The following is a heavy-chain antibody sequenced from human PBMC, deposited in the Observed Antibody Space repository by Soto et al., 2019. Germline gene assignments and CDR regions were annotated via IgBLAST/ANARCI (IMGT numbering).Heavy chain of an antibody. J-gene: IGHJ6*04. CDR1: GGSISSYY. Sequence: PSETLSLTCSVSGGSISSYYWSWIRKPPGKGLEWIGYIYYSGSTNYNPSLKSRVTMSVDTSKNQFSLKLSSVTAADTAAYYCAREFDYYYYGLDVWGKGTTVTVSS. V-gene: IGHV4-59*01. CDR3: AREFDYYYYGLDV. CDR2: IYYSGST.